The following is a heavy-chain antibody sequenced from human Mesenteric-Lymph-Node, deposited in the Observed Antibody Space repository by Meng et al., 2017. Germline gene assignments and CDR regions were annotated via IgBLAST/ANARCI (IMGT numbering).Heavy chain of an antibody. Sequence: PQTLSPTCTLSGGSITPYYWSWIRPSAGKRLEWIGYTYHSGTTDYNPYLKSRVTISIDMSKSQFSLELRSVTAGDTAVYYCAKNGRGPYYYYGMDVWGQGTTVTVSS. CDR1: GGSITPYY. J-gene: IGHJ6*02. D-gene: IGHD2-8*01. CDR3: AKNGRGPYYYYGMDV. CDR2: TYHSGTT. V-gene: IGHV4-4*09.